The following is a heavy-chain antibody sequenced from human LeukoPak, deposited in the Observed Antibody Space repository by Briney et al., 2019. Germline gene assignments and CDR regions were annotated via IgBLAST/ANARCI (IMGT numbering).Heavy chain of an antibody. J-gene: IGHJ4*02. CDR1: GFTFSSYA. CDR3: AEEFSVYYSDSSGYYGSFDY. Sequence: PGGSLRLSCAASGFTFSSYAMSWVRQAPGKGLEWVSAISGSGGSTYYADSVKGRFTISRDNSKNTLYLQMNSLRAEDTAVYYCAEEFSVYYSDSSGYYGSFDYWGQGTLVTVSS. CDR2: ISGSGGST. D-gene: IGHD3-22*01. V-gene: IGHV3-23*01.